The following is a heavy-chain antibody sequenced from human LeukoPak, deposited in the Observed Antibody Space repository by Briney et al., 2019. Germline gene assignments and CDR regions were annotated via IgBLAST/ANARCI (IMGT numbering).Heavy chain of an antibody. CDR3: AKDGGFYYMDV. CDR2: IQHDANNK. J-gene: IGHJ6*03. D-gene: IGHD3-16*01. Sequence: GGSLRLSCAASGFTFSRYGMHWVCQAPGKGLEWVAFIQHDANNKYYADSVKGRFTISRDNSKNMLYLQMNGLRIEDTAVYYCAKDGGFYYMDVWGKGTTVTISS. V-gene: IGHV3-30*02. CDR1: GFTFSRYG.